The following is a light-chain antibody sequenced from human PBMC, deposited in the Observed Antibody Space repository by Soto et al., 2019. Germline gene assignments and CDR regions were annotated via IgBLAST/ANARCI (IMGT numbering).Light chain of an antibody. V-gene: IGLV2-14*01. CDR1: SSDVGGYNY. CDR3: SSYTGSSTYVV. Sequence: QSALTQPASVSGSPEQSITISCTGTSSDVGGYNYVSWYQQYPGKAPKLMIYDVSNRPSGVSNRFSGSKSGNTASLTISGLQAEDEAEYYCSSYTGSSTYVVFGGGTKVTVL. CDR2: DVS. J-gene: IGLJ2*01.